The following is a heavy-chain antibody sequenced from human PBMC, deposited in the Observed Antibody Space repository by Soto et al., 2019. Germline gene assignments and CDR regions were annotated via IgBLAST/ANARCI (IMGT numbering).Heavy chain of an antibody. CDR1: GFTFSSYA. D-gene: IGHD6-19*01. Sequence: QVQLVESGGGVVQPGRSLRLSCAASGFTFSSYAMHWVRQAPGKGLEWVAVISYDGSNKYYADSVKGRFTISRDNSKNTLYLQMNSLRAEDTAVYYCARRGMAGTWRGYYYYYGMDVWGQGTTVTVSS. CDR2: ISYDGSNK. CDR3: ARRGMAGTWRGYYYYYGMDV. V-gene: IGHV3-30-3*01. J-gene: IGHJ6*02.